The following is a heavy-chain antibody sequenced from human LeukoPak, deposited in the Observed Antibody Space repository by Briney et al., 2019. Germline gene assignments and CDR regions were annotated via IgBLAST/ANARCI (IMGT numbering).Heavy chain of an antibody. CDR1: GYTFTDYY. CDR3: AREAFTTVTTATDAFDF. CDR2: INPNSVAS. V-gene: IGHV1-2*02. J-gene: IGHJ3*01. D-gene: IGHD4-17*01. Sequence: GASVKVSCKASGYTFTDYYIHCVRHAPGQGLECMGWINPNSVASNYAQKFQGRVTMTRDTSISPAYMELSSLRSDETAVYYCAREAFTTVTTATDAFDFWGQGTMVTVSS.